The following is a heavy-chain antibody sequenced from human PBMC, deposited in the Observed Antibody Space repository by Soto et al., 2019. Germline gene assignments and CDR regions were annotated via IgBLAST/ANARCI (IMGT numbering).Heavy chain of an antibody. J-gene: IGHJ4*02. V-gene: IGHV4-59*08. Sequence: LVTLSLTCTVSGGSIIHYYWTWIRQPPGKGLEWMGYIYYSGTTTNYNPSLKSRVTLSVDTSKNQFSLKLSSVTAADTAVYYCARLGGSYAVPHFDYLGQGTLVTVSS. CDR3: ARLGGSYAVPHFDY. CDR2: IYYSGTT. D-gene: IGHD1-26*01. CDR1: GGSIIHYY.